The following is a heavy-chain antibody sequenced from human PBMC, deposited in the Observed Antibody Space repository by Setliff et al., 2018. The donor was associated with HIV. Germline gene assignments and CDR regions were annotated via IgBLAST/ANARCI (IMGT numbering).Heavy chain of an antibody. CDR3: ATSYGSGVAPFDN. V-gene: IGHV1-69*02. CDR1: GDTFSTHT. D-gene: IGHD3-10*01. Sequence: PGPQVKVSCKASGDTFSTHTIHWLRQAPGQGPEWMGRTIPIFSMSNAALNFQGRLMITADKSSNTAYMSLTKLTFEDTAMYYCATSYGSGVAPFDNWGQGTLVTVSS. J-gene: IGHJ4*02. CDR2: TIPIFSMS.